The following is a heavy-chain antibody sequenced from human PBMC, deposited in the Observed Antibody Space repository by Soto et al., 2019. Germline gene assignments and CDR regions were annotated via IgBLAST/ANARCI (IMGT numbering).Heavy chain of an antibody. Sequence: QVQLQQWGAGLLKPSETLSLTCAVYGGSFSGYYWSWIRQPPGKGLEWIGEINHSGSTNYNPSLRSRVTISVDTSKNQFSLKLSSVTAADTAVYYCARGLLPRVVVVAATPGGWFDPWGQGTLVTVSS. CDR1: GGSFSGYY. V-gene: IGHV4-34*01. J-gene: IGHJ5*02. D-gene: IGHD2-15*01. CDR2: INHSGST. CDR3: ARGLLPRVVVVAATPGGWFDP.